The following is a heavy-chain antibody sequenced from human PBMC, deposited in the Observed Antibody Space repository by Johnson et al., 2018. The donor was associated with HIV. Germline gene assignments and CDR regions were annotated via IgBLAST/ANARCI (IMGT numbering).Heavy chain of an antibody. D-gene: IGHD1-26*01. Sequence: QVQLVESGGGVVQPGRSLRLSCAASGFTFSSYAMHWVRQAPGKGLEWVAVISYDGSNKYYADSVKGRFTISRDNSKNTLYLQMNSLRAEDTAVYYCAKDLGDAVGTTHDAFDIWGQGTMVTVSS. J-gene: IGHJ3*02. CDR3: AKDLGDAVGTTHDAFDI. V-gene: IGHV3-30*04. CDR1: GFTFSSYA. CDR2: ISYDGSNK.